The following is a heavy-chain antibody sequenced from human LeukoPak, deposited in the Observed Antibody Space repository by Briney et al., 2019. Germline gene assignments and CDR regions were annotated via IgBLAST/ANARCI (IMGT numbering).Heavy chain of an antibody. J-gene: IGHJ2*01. CDR1: GFIVSNKY. CDR3: ASAMNFGHFDL. Sequence: PGGSLRLSCAASGFIVSNKYMTWVRQAPGKGLEWVSVIYSGGGTYYADFVRGRFTISRDSSNNTLYLQMNSLRVEDTAIYYCASAMNFGHFDLWGRGTLVTVSS. CDR2: IYSGGGT. V-gene: IGHV3-53*01. D-gene: IGHD2-2*01.